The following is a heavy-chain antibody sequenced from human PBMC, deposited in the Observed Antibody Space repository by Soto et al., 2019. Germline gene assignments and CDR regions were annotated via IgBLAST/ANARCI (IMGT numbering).Heavy chain of an antibody. V-gene: IGHV3-23*01. D-gene: IGHD3-10*01. CDR2: ISGGGDTT. CDR1: GFTFNNYS. Sequence: EVQLLESGGGLGQPGGSLRLSCAASGFTFNNYSMTWVRQAPGKGLEWVSAISGGGDTTSYADSVKGRFTVSRDGSKNTLYLQMSSLRAEDTALYYCAKGRGGSGSLTPRVAFWGQGTLVTVSS. CDR3: AKGRGGSGSLTPRVAF. J-gene: IGHJ1*01.